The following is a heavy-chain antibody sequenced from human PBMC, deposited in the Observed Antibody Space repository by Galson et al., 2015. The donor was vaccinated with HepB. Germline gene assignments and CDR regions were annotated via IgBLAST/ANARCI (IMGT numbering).Heavy chain of an antibody. J-gene: IGHJ4*02. CDR2: IYYSGST. CDR3: ARHSNRVGWELLRLLSYFDY. Sequence: ETLSLTCAVYGGSFSGYYWGWIRQPPGKGLEWIGSIYYSGSTYYNPSLKSRVTISVDTSKNQFSLKLSSVTAADTAVYYRARHSNRVGWELLRLLSYFDYWGQGTLVTVSS. D-gene: IGHD1-26*01. V-gene: IGHV4-39*01. CDR1: GGSFSGYY.